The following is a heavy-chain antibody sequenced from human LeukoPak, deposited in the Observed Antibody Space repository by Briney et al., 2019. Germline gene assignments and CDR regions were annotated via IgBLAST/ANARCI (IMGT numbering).Heavy chain of an antibody. CDR2: IIPIFGTA. Sequence: SVKVSCKASGYTFTSYGISWVRQAPGQGLEWMGGIIPIFGTANYAQKFQGRVTITADESTSTAYMELSSLRSEDTAVYYCARGSRRRDLLLYYYGMDVWGQGTTVTVSS. CDR3: ARGSRRRDLLLYYYGMDV. D-gene: IGHD2-15*01. CDR1: GYTFTSYG. J-gene: IGHJ6*02. V-gene: IGHV1-69*13.